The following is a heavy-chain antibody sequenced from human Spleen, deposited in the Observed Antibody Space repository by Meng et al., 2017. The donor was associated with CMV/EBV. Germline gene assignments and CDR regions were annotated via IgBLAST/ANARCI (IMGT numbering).Heavy chain of an antibody. CDR1: GGSISSSSYY. D-gene: IGHD2-15*01. V-gene: IGHV4-39*07. CDR3: ARDLTGDYCSGGSCYPFRAFDI. J-gene: IGHJ3*02. CDR2: IYYSGST. Sequence: GSLRLSCTVSGGSISSSSYYWGWIRQPPGKGLEWIGSIYYSGSTYYNPSLKSRVTISVDTSKNQFSLKLSSVTAADTAVYYCARDLTGDYCSGGSCYPFRAFDIWGQGTMVTVSS.